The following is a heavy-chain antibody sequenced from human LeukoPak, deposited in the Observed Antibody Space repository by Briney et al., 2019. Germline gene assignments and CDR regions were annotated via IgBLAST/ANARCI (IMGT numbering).Heavy chain of an antibody. D-gene: IGHD3-10*01. Sequence: SVKVSCKASGGTFSSYAISWVRQAPGQGLEWMGRIIPIFDTVNYAQKFQGRVTITTDESTSTAYMELSSLRSEDTAVYYCATDLVRGTSRRFDYWGQGTLVTVSS. V-gene: IGHV1-69*05. CDR3: ATDLVRGTSRRFDY. J-gene: IGHJ4*02. CDR1: GGTFSSYA. CDR2: IIPIFDTV.